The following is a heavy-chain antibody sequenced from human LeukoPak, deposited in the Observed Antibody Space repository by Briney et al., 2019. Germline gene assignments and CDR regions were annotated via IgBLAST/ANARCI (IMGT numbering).Heavy chain of an antibody. V-gene: IGHV4-4*07. D-gene: IGHD3-22*01. CDR2: IYTSGST. CDR3: ARGDRYYDSSGSRILD. CDR1: GGSISSYY. J-gene: IGHJ4*02. Sequence: PSETLSLTCTVSGGSISSYYWSWIRQPAGKGLEWIGRIYTSGSTNYNPSLKSRVTMSVDTSKNQFSLKLSSVTAADTAVYYCARGDRYYDSSGSRILDWGQGTLVTVSS.